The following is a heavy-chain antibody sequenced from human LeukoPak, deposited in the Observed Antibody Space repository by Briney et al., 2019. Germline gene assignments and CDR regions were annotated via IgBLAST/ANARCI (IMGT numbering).Heavy chain of an antibody. V-gene: IGHV3-53*01. J-gene: IGHJ4*02. Sequence: PGGSLRLSCAASGFTVSSNYMSWVRQAPGKGLEWVSVIYSGGSTYYADSVKGRSTISRDNSKNTLYLQMNSLRAEDTAVYYCARRATTERGYSYGLDSWGQGTLVTVSS. CDR3: ARRATTERGYSYGLDS. CDR1: GFTVSSNY. CDR2: IYSGGST. D-gene: IGHD5-18*01.